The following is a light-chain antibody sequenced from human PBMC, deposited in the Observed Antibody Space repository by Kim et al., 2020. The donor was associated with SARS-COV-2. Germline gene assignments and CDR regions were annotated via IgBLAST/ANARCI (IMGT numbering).Light chain of an antibody. CDR1: SLRTYY. CDR3: NSRDSSGNSYF. Sequence: SSELTQDPAVSVALGQTVRITCQGDSLRTYYASWYQQKPGQGPVLVIYDENNRPSGIPDRFSASSSGNTASLTITGAQAEDEADYYCNSRDSSGNSYFFG. J-gene: IGLJ1*01. V-gene: IGLV3-19*01. CDR2: DEN.